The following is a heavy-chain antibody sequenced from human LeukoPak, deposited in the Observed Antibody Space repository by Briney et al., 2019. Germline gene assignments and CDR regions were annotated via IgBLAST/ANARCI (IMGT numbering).Heavy chain of an antibody. CDR3: ARDMRSMVRGFLADY. D-gene: IGHD3-10*01. Sequence: SVKVSCKASGGTFSSYAISWVRQAPGQGLEWMGRIIPILGIANYAQKFQGRVTITADKSTSTAYMELSSLRSEDTAVYYCARDMRSMVRGFLADYWGQGTLVTVSS. J-gene: IGHJ4*02. CDR2: IIPILGIA. CDR1: GGTFSSYA. V-gene: IGHV1-69*04.